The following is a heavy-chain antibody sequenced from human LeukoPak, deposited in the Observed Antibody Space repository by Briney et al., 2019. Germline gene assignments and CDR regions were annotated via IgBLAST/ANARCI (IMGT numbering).Heavy chain of an antibody. V-gene: IGHV4-59*01. D-gene: IGHD1-14*01. CDR2: IYYSGST. CDR1: GGSISSYY. J-gene: IGHJ3*02. CDR3: ARVYTELDAFDI. Sequence: SETLSLTCTVSGGSISSYYWSWLRQPPGKGLEWIGYIYYSGSTNYNPSLKSRVTISVDTSKNQFSLKLSSVTAADTAVYYCARVYTELDAFDIWGQGTMVTVSS.